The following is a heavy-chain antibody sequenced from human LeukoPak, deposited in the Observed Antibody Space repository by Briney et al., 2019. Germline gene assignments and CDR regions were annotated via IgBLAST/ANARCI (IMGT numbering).Heavy chain of an antibody. D-gene: IGHD3-16*01. CDR1: GGSISSGSYY. CDR2: IYTSGST. Sequence: PSQTLSLTCTVSGGSISSGSYYWSWIRQPAGRGLEWIVRIYTSGSTNYNPSLKSRVTISVDTSKNQFSLKLSSVTAADTAVYYCARDPQWGGYFDYWGQGTLVTVSS. CDR3: ARDPQWGGYFDY. J-gene: IGHJ4*02. V-gene: IGHV4-61*02.